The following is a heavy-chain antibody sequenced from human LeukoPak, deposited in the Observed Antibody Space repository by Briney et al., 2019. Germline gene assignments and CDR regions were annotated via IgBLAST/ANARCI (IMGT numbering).Heavy chain of an antibody. Sequence: GASVKVSCKASGYTFTGYYMHWVRQAPGQGLEWMGWINPNSGGTNYAQKFQGRVTMTRDTSISTAYMELNSLRSEDTAVYYCARGGDYYFDSSGYERLDYWGRGTLVTVSS. CDR1: GYTFTGYY. CDR2: INPNSGGT. J-gene: IGHJ4*02. D-gene: IGHD3-22*01. V-gene: IGHV1-2*02. CDR3: ARGGDYYFDSSGYERLDY.